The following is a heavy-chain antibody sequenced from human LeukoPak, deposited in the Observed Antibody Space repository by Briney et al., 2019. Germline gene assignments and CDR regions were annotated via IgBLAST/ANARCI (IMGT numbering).Heavy chain of an antibody. J-gene: IGHJ5*02. CDR1: GFSVSNNY. V-gene: IGHV3-74*01. CDR2: INSDGSST. D-gene: IGHD6-19*01. Sequence: PGGSLRLSCAVSGFSVSNNYMNWVRQAPGKGLVWVSRINSDGSSTSYADSVKGRFTISRDNAKNTLYLQMNSLRAEDTAVYYCARALAVAGTGGFDPWGQGTLVTVSS. CDR3: ARALAVAGTGGFDP.